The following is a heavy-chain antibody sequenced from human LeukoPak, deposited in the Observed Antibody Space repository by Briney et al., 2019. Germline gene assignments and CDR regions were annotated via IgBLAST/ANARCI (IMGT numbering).Heavy chain of an antibody. V-gene: IGHV3-21*01. Sequence: GGSLRLSCAASGFTFDDYAMHWVRQAPGKGLEWVSSISSTTNHRDYADSVKGRSTISRDNAKNSLYLQITGLGAEDTAVYYCARGDVGATLFDHWGQGTLVTVSS. J-gene: IGHJ4*02. CDR2: ISSTTNHR. CDR1: GFTFDDYA. D-gene: IGHD1-26*01. CDR3: ARGDVGATLFDH.